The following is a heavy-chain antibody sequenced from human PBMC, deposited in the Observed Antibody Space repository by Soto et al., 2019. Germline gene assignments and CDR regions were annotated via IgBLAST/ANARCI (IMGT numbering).Heavy chain of an antibody. CDR1: GFIFSNYG. CDR2: IYYDGSNE. V-gene: IGHV3-33*01. D-gene: IGHD1-1*01. J-gene: IGHJ6*01. Sequence: QVQLVESGGALVQPGRSLRLACATSGFIFSNYGMHWLRQAPGKGLEWVAVIYYDGSNEYYSDSVKGRFTISRDNSKKRLYLLSKCMSAEDTAIYYIARRRNDEEWAETMDVGGRGTTVPVP. CDR3: ARRRNDEEWAETMDV.